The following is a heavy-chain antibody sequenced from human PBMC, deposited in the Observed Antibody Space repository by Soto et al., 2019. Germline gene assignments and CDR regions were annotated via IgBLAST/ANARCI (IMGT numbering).Heavy chain of an antibody. CDR2: MPYDGRNQ. CDR1: GFTLSGVD. D-gene: IGHD6-6*01. V-gene: IGHV3-30*18. Sequence: QVQLVESGAGVVQPGTSLRLSCSASGFTLSGVDMHWVRQAPGKGLEWVAVMPYDGRNQYYADSVKGRFTVSRDSSKSTLYLQMNSLRTEDAAVYYCAKGGWYTSSSRSDCWGQGTLVTVSS. CDR3: AKGGWYTSSSRSDC. J-gene: IGHJ4*02.